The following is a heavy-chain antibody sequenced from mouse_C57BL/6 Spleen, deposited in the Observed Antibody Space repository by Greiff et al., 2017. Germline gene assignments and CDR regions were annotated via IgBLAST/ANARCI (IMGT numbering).Heavy chain of an antibody. CDR3: ARSGYYGSSCWYFDV. V-gene: IGHV1-18*01. Sequence: VQLQQSGPELVKPGASVKIPCKASGYTFTDYNMDWVKQSHGKSLEWIGDINPNNGGTIYNQKFKGKATLTVDKSSSTAYMELRSLTSEDTAVYYCARSGYYGSSCWYFDVWGTGTTVTVSS. CDR1: GYTFTDYN. CDR2: INPNNGGT. J-gene: IGHJ1*03. D-gene: IGHD1-1*01.